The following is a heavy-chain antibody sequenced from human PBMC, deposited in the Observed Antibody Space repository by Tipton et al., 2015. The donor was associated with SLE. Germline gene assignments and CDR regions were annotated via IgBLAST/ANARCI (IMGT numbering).Heavy chain of an antibody. CDR1: GGSISSYY. Sequence: TLSLTCTVSGGSISSYYWSWIRQPPGKGLEWIGYIYTSGSTNYNPSLKSRVTISVDTSKNHFSLKLSSVTAADTAVYYCARHLFNGDYFDYWGQGTLVTVSS. V-gene: IGHV4-4*09. D-gene: IGHD4-17*01. CDR3: ARHLFNGDYFDY. CDR2: IYTSGST. J-gene: IGHJ4*02.